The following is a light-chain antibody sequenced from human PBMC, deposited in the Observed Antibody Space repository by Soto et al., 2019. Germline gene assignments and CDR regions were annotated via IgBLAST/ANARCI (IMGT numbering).Light chain of an antibody. CDR3: HQRQSWPRT. CDR2: QTS. V-gene: IGKV3-11*01. J-gene: IGKJ1*01. CDR1: QYINTR. Sequence: IVSTQSPATLSSFPGDRVTLPCRASQYINTRLAWYQHRPGQAPRLLIYQTSIRAAGIPARFSASGSGTDFTLTISDVQPEDFALYYCHQRQSWPRTFGQGRRWIS.